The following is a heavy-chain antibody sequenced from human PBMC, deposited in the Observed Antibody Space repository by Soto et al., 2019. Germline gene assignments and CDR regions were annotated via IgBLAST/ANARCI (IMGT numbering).Heavy chain of an antibody. J-gene: IGHJ3*02. CDR1: GFTFSSYA. CDR3: AKSFKGGFGAFDI. CDR2: ISGSGGST. D-gene: IGHD2-15*01. Sequence: GGSLRLSCAASGFTFSSYAMSWVRQPPGKGLEWVSAISGSGGSTYYADSVKGRFTISRDNSKNTLYLQMNSLRAEDTAVYYCAKSFKGGFGAFDIWGQGTMVTVSS. V-gene: IGHV3-23*01.